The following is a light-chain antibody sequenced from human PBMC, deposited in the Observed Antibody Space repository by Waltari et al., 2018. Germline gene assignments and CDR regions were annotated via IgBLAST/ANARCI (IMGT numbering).Light chain of an antibody. CDR2: GAS. V-gene: IGKV3-20*01. CDR1: QSVSSSY. Sequence: EPVLTQSPGTLSLSPGEIATLSCRASQSVSSSYLAWYQQKPGQAPRLLIYGASSRATGIPDRFSGSGSGTDFILTISRLEPEDFAVYYCQQYGSSPRITFGGGTKVEIK. J-gene: IGKJ4*01. CDR3: QQYGSSPRIT.